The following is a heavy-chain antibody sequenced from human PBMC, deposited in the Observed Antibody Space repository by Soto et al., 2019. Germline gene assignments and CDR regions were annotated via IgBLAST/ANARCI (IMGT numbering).Heavy chain of an antibody. J-gene: IGHJ6*02. V-gene: IGHV3-30*18. Sequence: QVQLVESGGGVVQPGRSLRLSCAASGFTFSSYGMHWVRQAPGKGLEWVAVISYDGSNKYYADSVKGRFTISRDNSKNTLYLQMNSLRAEDTAVYYCAKYDYGSNSGLDVWGQGTTVTVSS. D-gene: IGHD4-17*01. CDR3: AKYDYGSNSGLDV. CDR1: GFTFSSYG. CDR2: ISYDGSNK.